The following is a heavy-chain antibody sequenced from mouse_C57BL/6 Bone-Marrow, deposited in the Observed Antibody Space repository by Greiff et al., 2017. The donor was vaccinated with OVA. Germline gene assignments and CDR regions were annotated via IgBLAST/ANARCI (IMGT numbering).Heavy chain of an antibody. J-gene: IGHJ2*01. CDR2: IRNKANGYTT. CDR3: ARCPSNRYLDY. Sequence: EVKLMESGGGLVQPGGSLSLSCAASGFTFTDYYMSWVRQPPGKALEWFGFIRNKANGYTTEYSASVKGRFTISSDNSQSILYLQMNALRAEDSATYYCARCPSNRYLDYWGQGTTLTVS. D-gene: IGHD4-1*01. V-gene: IGHV7-3*01. CDR1: GFTFTDYY.